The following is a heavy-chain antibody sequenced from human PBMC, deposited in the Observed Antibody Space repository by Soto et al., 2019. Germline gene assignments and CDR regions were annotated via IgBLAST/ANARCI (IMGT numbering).Heavy chain of an antibody. CDR3: AKPKRTVTTRGYYFDY. Sequence: EVQLLESGGGLVQPGGSLRLSCAASGFTFSSYAMSWVRQAPGKGLAWVSAISGSGGSTYYADSVKGRFTISRDNSKNTLYLQMNSLRAEDTAVYYCAKPKRTVTTRGYYFDYWGQGTLVTVSS. V-gene: IGHV3-23*01. CDR2: ISGSGGST. J-gene: IGHJ4*02. D-gene: IGHD4-17*01. CDR1: GFTFSSYA.